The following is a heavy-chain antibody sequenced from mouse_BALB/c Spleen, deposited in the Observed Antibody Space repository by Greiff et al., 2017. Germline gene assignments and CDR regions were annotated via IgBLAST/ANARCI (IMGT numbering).Heavy chain of an antibody. V-gene: IGHV5-9-3*01. CDR2: ISSGGSYT. D-gene: IGHD2-1*01. CDR3: ARHRGGNYSYYAMDY. Sequence: EVQGVESGGGLVKPGGSLKLSCAASGFTFSSYAMSWVRQTPEKRLEWVATISSGGSYTYYPDSVKGRFTISRDNAKNTLYLQMSSLRSEDTAMYYCARHRGGNYSYYAMDYWGQGTSVTVSS. J-gene: IGHJ4*01. CDR1: GFTFSSYA.